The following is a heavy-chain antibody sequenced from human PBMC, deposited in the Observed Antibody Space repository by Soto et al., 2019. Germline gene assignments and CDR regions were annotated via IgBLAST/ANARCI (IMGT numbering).Heavy chain of an antibody. CDR2: IIPIFGTA. V-gene: IGHV1-69*13. J-gene: IGHJ4*02. Sequence: ASVKVSCKASGGTFSSYAISWVRQAPGQGLEWMGGIIPIFGTANYAQKFQGRVTITADESTSTAYMELSSLRSEDTAVYYCASIPSYYYDSSGYLGFDYWGQGTLVTVSS. CDR1: GGTFSSYA. D-gene: IGHD3-22*01. CDR3: ASIPSYYYDSSGYLGFDY.